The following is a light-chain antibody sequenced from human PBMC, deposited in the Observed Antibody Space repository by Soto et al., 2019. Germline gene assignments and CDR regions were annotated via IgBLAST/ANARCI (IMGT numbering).Light chain of an antibody. CDR1: QSISSY. CDR3: QQSYSTQLT. CDR2: AAS. V-gene: IGKV1-39*01. J-gene: IGKJ4*01. Sequence: DIQMTQSPSSLSASVGDRVTITCRASQSISSYLNWYQQKPGKAPKLLNDAASSLQSGVPSRFTSSGSGTDFTLTISSLQPEDFATYYCQQSYSTQLTFGGGTKVEIK.